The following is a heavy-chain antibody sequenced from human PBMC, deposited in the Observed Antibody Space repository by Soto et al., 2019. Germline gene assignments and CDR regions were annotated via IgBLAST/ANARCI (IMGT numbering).Heavy chain of an antibody. J-gene: IGHJ4*02. CDR3: ARDPYYSNYVPYFDY. Sequence: GASVKVSCKASGYTFTGYYMHWVRQAPGQGLEWMGWINPNSGGTNYAQKFQGRVTMTRDTSTSTVYMELSSLRSEDTAVYYCARDPYYSNYVPYFDYWGQGTLVTVSS. D-gene: IGHD4-4*01. CDR2: INPNSGGT. CDR1: GYTFTGYY. V-gene: IGHV1-2*02.